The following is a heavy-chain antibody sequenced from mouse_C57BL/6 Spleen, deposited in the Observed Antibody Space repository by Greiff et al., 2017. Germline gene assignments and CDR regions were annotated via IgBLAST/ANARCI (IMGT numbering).Heavy chain of an antibody. D-gene: IGHD1-1*01. CDR2: IYPGDGDT. J-gene: IGHJ2*01. CDR1: GYAFSSYW. CDR3: ARSNYYRTLDYFDY. V-gene: IGHV1-80*01. Sequence: QVHVKQSGAELVKPGASVKISCKASGYAFSSYWMNWVKQRPGKGLEWIGQIYPGDGDTTYNGKFKGKATLTAAKSYNTAYMHLSSLTSEDYAVYFCARSNYYRTLDYFDYWGQGTTLTVSS.